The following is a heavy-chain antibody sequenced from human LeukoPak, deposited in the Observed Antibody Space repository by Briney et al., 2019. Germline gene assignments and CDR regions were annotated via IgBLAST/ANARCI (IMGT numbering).Heavy chain of an antibody. CDR3: ARRRYYGSGDFDL. V-gene: IGHV5-51*01. CDR2: IYPGDSDT. J-gene: IGHJ1*01. Sequence: GASLLISCKASGYIFSTYRLAWVRHLPGKGLEWMGVIYPGDSDTTYSPSLQGQVTISVDTSLTTVYLQWSSLRPSDTAIYYCARRRYYGSGDFDLWGQGTLVTVSS. D-gene: IGHD3-10*01. CDR1: GYIFSTYR.